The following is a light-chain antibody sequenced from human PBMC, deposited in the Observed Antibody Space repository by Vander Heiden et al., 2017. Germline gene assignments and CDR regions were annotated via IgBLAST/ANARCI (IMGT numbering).Light chain of an antibody. CDR3: MQALQTPVYT. CDR2: LGS. J-gene: IGKJ2*01. CDR1: QSLLHSNGYNY. V-gene: IGKV2-28*01. Sequence: DIVMTQSPLSLRVTPGEPASISCRSSQSLLHSNGYNYLDWYLQKPGQSPQLLIYLGSNRASGVPDRFSGSGSGTDFTLKISRVEAEDVGVYYCMQALQTPVYTFGQGTKLEIK.